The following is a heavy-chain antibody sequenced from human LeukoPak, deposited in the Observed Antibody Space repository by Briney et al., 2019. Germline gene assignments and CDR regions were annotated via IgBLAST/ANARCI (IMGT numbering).Heavy chain of an antibody. D-gene: IGHD3-10*01. Sequence: SSEALSLTCTVSGGSISSSSYYWGWIRQPPGKGLEWIGSIYYSGSTYYNPSLKSRVTISVDTSKNQFSLKLSSVTAADTAVYYCARRLVGVTVVRGVIDYWGQGTLVTVSS. CDR1: GGSISSSSYY. J-gene: IGHJ4*02. CDR2: IYYSGST. CDR3: ARRLVGVTVVRGVIDY. V-gene: IGHV4-39*01.